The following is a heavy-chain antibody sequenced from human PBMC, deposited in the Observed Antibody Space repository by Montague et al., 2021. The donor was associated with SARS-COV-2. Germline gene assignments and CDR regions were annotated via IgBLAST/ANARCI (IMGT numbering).Heavy chain of an antibody. CDR3: ARGSMVRGGKVYYGVDV. Sequence: TLSLTCAVSGGSISSGGYSWNWIRQPPGKGLEWIGYIYHSGSTYYNPSLKSRVTISLDSSKNQLSLNLTSVTAADTAVYYCARGSMVRGGKVYYGVDVWGQGTRSPSP. CDR1: GGSISSGGYS. D-gene: IGHD3-10*01. V-gene: IGHV4-30-2*01. J-gene: IGHJ6*02. CDR2: IYHSGST.